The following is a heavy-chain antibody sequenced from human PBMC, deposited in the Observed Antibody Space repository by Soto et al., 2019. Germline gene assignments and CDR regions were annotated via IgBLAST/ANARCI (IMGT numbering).Heavy chain of an antibody. V-gene: IGHV4-30-4*01. CDR1: GGSISSGDYY. D-gene: IGHD3-10*01. Sequence: QVQLQESGPGLVKPSQTLSLTCTVSGGSISSGDYYWSWIRQPPGKGLEWIGYIYYSGSTYYNPSLKSRVTISVDTSKNQFSLKLSFVTAADTAVYYCARVRTMVRGVRGNYYGMDVWGQGTTVTVSS. CDR3: ARVRTMVRGVRGNYYGMDV. CDR2: IYYSGST. J-gene: IGHJ6*02.